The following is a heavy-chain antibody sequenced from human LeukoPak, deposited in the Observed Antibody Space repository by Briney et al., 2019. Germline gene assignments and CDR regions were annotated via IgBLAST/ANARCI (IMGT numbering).Heavy chain of an antibody. J-gene: IGHJ5*01. V-gene: IGHV3-30*18. D-gene: IGHD5-24*01. CDR1: GFSFRNYG. CDR2: ISSDEINE. Sequence: GRSLRLSCAASGFSFRNYGMHWVRQAPGKGLEWVAVISSDEINEYYADSVKGRFTISRDNSKNTLYLQINSLRGEDTAVYYCAKGESITSAWFDSWGQGTLVTVSS. CDR3: AKGESITSAWFDS.